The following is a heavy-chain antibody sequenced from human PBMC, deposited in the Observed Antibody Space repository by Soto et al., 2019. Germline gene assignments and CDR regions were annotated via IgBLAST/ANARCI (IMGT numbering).Heavy chain of an antibody. CDR2: VFYSGST. V-gene: IGHV4-59*01. J-gene: IGHJ4*02. CDR1: GGSISSYY. CDR3: ARTRSQHDY. Sequence: PSETLSLTCTVSGGSISSYYWSWIRQPPGKGLEWVGSVFYSGSTNYNPSLKSRVTISVDTSKNQFSLKLSSVTAADTAVYYCARTRSQHDYWGQGTLVTVSS.